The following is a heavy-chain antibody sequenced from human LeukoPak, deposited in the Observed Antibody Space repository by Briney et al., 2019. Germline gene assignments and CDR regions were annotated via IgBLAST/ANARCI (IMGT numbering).Heavy chain of an antibody. CDR3: ARDATYCTNGVCYTRFDY. V-gene: IGHV3-7*01. CDR2: MNLDGSEK. Sequence: GGSLRLSCAAPGFTFTSHWMSWVRQAPGKGLEWVARMNLDGSEKYYVDSVKGRFTISRDNAKTSLYLEMNSLRAEDTAVYYCARDATYCTNGVCYTRFDYWGQGTLVTASS. J-gene: IGHJ4*02. D-gene: IGHD2-8*01. CDR1: GFTFTSHW.